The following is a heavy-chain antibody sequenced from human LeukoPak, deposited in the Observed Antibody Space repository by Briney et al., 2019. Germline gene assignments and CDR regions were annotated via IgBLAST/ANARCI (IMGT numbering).Heavy chain of an antibody. D-gene: IGHD2-2*01. Sequence: SGGSLRLSCAASGFTFSNYAMHWVRQAPGKGLEFVSAISSNGGSTYYANFVKGRFTISRDNSKNTLYLQMGSLRAEDMAVYYCARDYCSSTSCLLDDWGQGALVTVSS. CDR1: GFTFSNYA. J-gene: IGHJ4*02. CDR3: ARDYCSSTSCLLDD. V-gene: IGHV3-64*01. CDR2: ISSNGGST.